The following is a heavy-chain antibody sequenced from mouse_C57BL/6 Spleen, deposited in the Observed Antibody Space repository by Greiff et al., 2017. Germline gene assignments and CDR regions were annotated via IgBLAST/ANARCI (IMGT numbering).Heavy chain of an antibody. Sequence: VQLQQSGPELVKPGASVKISCKASGYTFTDYYMNWVKQSHGKSLEWIGDINPNNGGTSYNQKFKGKATLTVDKSSSTAYMELRSLTSEDSAVYYCARGDYDNYYAVDYWGQGTSVTVSS. CDR3: ARGDYDNYYAVDY. V-gene: IGHV1-26*01. D-gene: IGHD2-4*01. CDR1: GYTFTDYY. CDR2: INPNNGGT. J-gene: IGHJ4*01.